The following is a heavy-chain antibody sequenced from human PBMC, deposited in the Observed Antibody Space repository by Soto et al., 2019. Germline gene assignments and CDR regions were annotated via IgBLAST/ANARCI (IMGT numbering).Heavy chain of an antibody. D-gene: IGHD6-19*01. CDR3: ERARYRTGQFEF. Sequence: PSETLSLTCTVSGGSVSSYYWSWIRQPPGKGLEWIGYIHYSGSTRGSTNYNPSLKSRVTISVDTSKNQFSLNLRDGTAADTAVYYCERARYRTGQFEFWGQGTLVT. J-gene: IGHJ4*02. V-gene: IGHV4-59*02. CDR2: IHYSGSTRGST. CDR1: GGSVSSYY.